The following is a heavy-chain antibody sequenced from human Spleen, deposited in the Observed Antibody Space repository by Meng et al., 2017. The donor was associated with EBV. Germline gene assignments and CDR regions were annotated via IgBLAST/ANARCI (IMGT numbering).Heavy chain of an antibody. CDR1: GYRFTNYA. CDR2: INTNTGHP. CDR3: ARDSTENLDY. Sequence: QVQLVQSGPELKKPXXXXKXSCKASGYRFTNYAMTWVRQAPGQGLEWMGWINTNTGHPTYAQGFTGRFVFSLDTSVRTAYLQISNLKAEDTAVYYCARDSTENLDYWGQGTLVTVSS. J-gene: IGHJ4*02. V-gene: IGHV7-4-1*02. D-gene: IGHD4-17*01.